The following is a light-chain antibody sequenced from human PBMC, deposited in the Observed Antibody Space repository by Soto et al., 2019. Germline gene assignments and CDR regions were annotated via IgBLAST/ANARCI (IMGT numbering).Light chain of an antibody. J-gene: IGKJ2*01. Sequence: ENVLTQSPGTLSLSPGERATLSCRASQSVSSSYLAWYQQKPGQAPRLLIYGASSRATGIPDRFSGSGSGTDFTLTISRLEPEDFAVYYCQQYGSSPSLYTFGQGTKLEIK. CDR1: QSVSSSY. CDR3: QQYGSSPSLYT. V-gene: IGKV3-20*01. CDR2: GAS.